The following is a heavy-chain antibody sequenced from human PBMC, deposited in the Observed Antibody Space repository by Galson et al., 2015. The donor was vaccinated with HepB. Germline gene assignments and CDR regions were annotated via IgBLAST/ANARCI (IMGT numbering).Heavy chain of an antibody. Sequence: ETLSLTCTVSGGSIGKGASSGDSVYYWGWIRQPPGKGLEWIGSIYYTGSAYYNPSLKSRLTISVDTSKNQFSLKLSSVTAADTAVYYCARGADSSSWHFDHWGQGTLVTVSS. V-gene: IGHV4-39*07. D-gene: IGHD6-13*01. CDR1: GGSIGKGASSGDSVYY. CDR2: IYYTGSA. CDR3: ARGADSSSWHFDH. J-gene: IGHJ4*02.